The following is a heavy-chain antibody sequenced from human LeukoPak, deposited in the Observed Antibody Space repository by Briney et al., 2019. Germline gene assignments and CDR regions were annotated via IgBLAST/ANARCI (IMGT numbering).Heavy chain of an antibody. V-gene: IGHV1-46*01. Sequence: ASVKVSCKASGYTFRNYYMHWVRQAPGQGLEWMGIINPSDGSTNYAQKFQGRVTMTRDTSTSTVYMELSSLRSEDTAVYYCARKRGSWNSDYWGQGTLVTVSS. CDR1: GYTFRNYY. J-gene: IGHJ4*02. CDR3: ARKRGSWNSDY. D-gene: IGHD1-7*01. CDR2: INPSDGST.